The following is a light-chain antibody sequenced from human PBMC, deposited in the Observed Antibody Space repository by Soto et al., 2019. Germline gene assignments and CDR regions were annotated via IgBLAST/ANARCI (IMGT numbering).Light chain of an antibody. CDR1: QSVSGN. Sequence: EIVMTQSPATLSVSPGERATLSCRARQSVSGNLAWYQQKPGQAPRLLIYGASTRATGIPARFSGSGSGTEFTLIISSLQSEDFAVYYCQQYNNWPPTFGQGTKVEIK. V-gene: IGKV3D-15*01. J-gene: IGKJ1*01. CDR2: GAS. CDR3: QQYNNWPPT.